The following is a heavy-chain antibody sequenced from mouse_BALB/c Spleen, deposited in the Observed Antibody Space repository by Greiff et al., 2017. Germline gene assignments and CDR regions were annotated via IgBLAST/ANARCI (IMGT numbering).Heavy chain of an antibody. Sequence: EVQRVESGGGLVQPGGSRKLSCAASGFTFSSFGMHWVRQAPEKGLEWVAYISSGSSTIYYADTVKGRFTISRDNPKNTLFLQMTSLRSEDTAMYYCARAPQFITTATPYFDYWGQGTTLTVSS. CDR1: GFTFSSFG. V-gene: IGHV5-17*02. CDR3: ARAPQFITTATPYFDY. D-gene: IGHD1-2*01. CDR2: ISSGSSTI. J-gene: IGHJ2*01.